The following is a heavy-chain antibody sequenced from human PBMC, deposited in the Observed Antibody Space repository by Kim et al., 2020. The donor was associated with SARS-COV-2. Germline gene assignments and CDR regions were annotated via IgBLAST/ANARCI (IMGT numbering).Heavy chain of an antibody. Sequence: GGSLRLSCAASGFTFSSYGMHWVRQAPGKGLEWVAVIWYDGSNKYYADSVKGRFTISRDNSKNTLYLQMNNLRAEDTAVYYCAKGRRLVDGYNPFDYWGQGTLVTVSS. CDR3: AKGRRLVDGYNPFDY. V-gene: IGHV3-33*06. J-gene: IGHJ4*02. CDR1: GFTFSSYG. CDR2: IWYDGSNK. D-gene: IGHD5-12*01.